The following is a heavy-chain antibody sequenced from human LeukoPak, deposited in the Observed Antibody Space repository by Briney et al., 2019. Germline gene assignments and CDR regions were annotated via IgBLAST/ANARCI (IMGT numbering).Heavy chain of an antibody. Sequence: GGSLRLSCAASGFSISTFEMNWVRQAPGKGLEWVSYISDSGSAIQHADSVRGRLAISRDNAKNSLYLEMHGLRVEDTAVYYCATKVAGTSHFSYWGQGTLVTVSS. V-gene: IGHV3-48*03. J-gene: IGHJ4*02. D-gene: IGHD6-19*01. CDR2: ISDSGSAI. CDR1: GFSISTFE. CDR3: ATKVAGTSHFSY.